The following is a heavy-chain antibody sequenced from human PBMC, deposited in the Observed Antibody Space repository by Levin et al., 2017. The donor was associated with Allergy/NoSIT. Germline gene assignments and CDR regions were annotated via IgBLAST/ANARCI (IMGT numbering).Heavy chain of an antibody. CDR3: ARDCSGGSCYPAGFDY. V-gene: IGHV4-4*07. CDR1: GGSVSSYY. CDR2: IYTSGST. D-gene: IGHD2-15*01. Sequence: SETLSLTCTVSGGSVSSYYWDWIRQPAGKGLEWIGRIYTSGSTNYNPSLKSRVTMSIDTSKNQFTLKLSSVTAADTAVYYCARDCSGGSCYPAGFDYWGQGTLVTVSS. J-gene: IGHJ4*02.